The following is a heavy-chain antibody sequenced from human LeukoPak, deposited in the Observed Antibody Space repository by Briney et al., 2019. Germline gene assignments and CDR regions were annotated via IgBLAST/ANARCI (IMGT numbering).Heavy chain of an antibody. J-gene: IGHJ3*02. Sequence: SDTLSPTCTVSGASISSYYWSCIRQPPGKRLELIGYIYYGGSTNYNPSLKSRVTISIDTSKNQFSLKLRSVTAADTGVYYCARVVAARPRGYTFDIWGQGTMVTVSS. D-gene: IGHD6-6*01. CDR1: GASISSYY. CDR3: ARVVAARPRGYTFDI. V-gene: IGHV4-59*07. CDR2: IYYGGST.